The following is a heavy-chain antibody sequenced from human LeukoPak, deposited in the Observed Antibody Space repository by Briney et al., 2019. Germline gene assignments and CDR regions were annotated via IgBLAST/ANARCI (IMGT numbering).Heavy chain of an antibody. D-gene: IGHD5-12*01. CDR3: ARAATIRYHYYYYYMDV. CDR1: GGSISSGSYY. J-gene: IGHJ6*03. CDR2: IYTSGST. V-gene: IGHV4-61*02. Sequence: SETLSLTCTVSGGSISSGSYYWSWIRQPAGKGLEWIGRIYTSGSTNYNPSLKSRVTISVDTSKNQFSLKLSSVTAADTAVYYCARAATIRYHYYYYYMDVWGKGTTVTVSS.